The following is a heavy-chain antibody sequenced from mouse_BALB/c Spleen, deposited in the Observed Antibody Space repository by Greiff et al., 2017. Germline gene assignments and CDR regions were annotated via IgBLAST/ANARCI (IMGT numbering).Heavy chain of an antibody. J-gene: IGHJ1*01. V-gene: IGHV5-6-5*01. D-gene: IGHD1-1*01. CDR3: ARADYGSSYVGSYWYFDV. CDR1: GFTFSSYA. CDR2: ISSGGST. Sequence: DVQLVESGGGLVKPGGSLKLSCAASGFTFSSYAMSWVRQTPEKRLEWVASISSGGSTYYPDSVKGRFTISRDNARNILYLQMSSLRSEDTAMYYCARADYGSSYVGSYWYFDVWGAGTTVTVSS.